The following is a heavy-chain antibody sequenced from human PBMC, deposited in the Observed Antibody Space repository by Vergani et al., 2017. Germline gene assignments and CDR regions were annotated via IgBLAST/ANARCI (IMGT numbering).Heavy chain of an antibody. D-gene: IGHD3-3*02. CDR3: AGHVWGGYYIHYYYMDV. J-gene: IGHJ6*03. CDR2: INHSGST. V-gene: IGHV4-34*01. Sequence: QVQLQQWGAGLLKPSETLSLTCAVSGGSFSGYYWSWIRQPPGKGLEWIGQINHSGSTNYNPSLKSRVTISVATSKNKFSLKLSSVTAADTAVYYCAGHVWGGYYIHYYYMDVWGKGTTVTVSS. CDR1: GGSFSGYY.